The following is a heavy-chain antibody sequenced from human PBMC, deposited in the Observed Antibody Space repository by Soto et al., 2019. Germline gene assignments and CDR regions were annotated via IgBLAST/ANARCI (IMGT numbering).Heavy chain of an antibody. V-gene: IGHV1-2*02. D-gene: IGHD2-15*01. CDR2: IDPRSGDR. CDR1: GYTFTDLY. CDR3: ARDIYCPLDY. Sequence: AAVKVSCKPSGYTFTDLYIQWVRQAPGQGLEWIGWIDPRSGDRRITQKFQGRVTMTRDTSTSTVYMELTSLTSDDTAGYYCARDIYCPLDYWGQGTLVTVSS. J-gene: IGHJ4*02.